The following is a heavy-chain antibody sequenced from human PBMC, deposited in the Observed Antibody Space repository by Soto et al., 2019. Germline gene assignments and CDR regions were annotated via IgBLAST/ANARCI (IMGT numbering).Heavy chain of an antibody. D-gene: IGHD3-9*01. V-gene: IGHV3-23*01. Sequence: GGSLRLSCAASGFTLAKYTMGWVRQAPGKGLEWVAESYSTGGTEYADSVKGRFSISRDNSKNMLFLQMNSLRVEDTALYYCARDREPDGIWAFDSWGQGTLVTVSS. CDR3: ARDREPDGIWAFDS. J-gene: IGHJ4*02. CDR1: GFTLAKYT. CDR2: SYSTGGT.